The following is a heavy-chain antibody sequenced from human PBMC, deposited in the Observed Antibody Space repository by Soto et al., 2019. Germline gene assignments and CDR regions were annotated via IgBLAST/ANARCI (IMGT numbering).Heavy chain of an antibody. CDR1: GFTFSSYA. J-gene: IGHJ4*02. CDR2: ISGSGGST. CDR3: AKDRGQRYYYDSSGYYPFDY. D-gene: IGHD3-22*01. V-gene: IGHV3-23*01. Sequence: GGSLRLSCAASGFTFSSYAMSWVRQAPGKGLEWVSAISGSGGSTYYADSVKGRFTISRDNSKNTLYLQMNSLRAEDTAVYYCAKDRGQRYYYDSSGYYPFDYWGQGTLVTVS.